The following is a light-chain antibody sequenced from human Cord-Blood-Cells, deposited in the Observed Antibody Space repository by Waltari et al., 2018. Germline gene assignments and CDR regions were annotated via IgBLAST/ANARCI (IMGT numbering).Light chain of an antibody. V-gene: IGLV2-11*01. Sequence: QSALTQPRSVSGSPGQSVTISCTGTSSDVGGYNYVSWYQQHPGKAPKLMIYDVRKRPSGVPDRFSGSKSGNTASLTISGLQAEDEADYYCGSYAGSYTFVFGTGTKVTVL. J-gene: IGLJ1*01. CDR2: DVR. CDR3: GSYAGSYTFV. CDR1: SSDVGGYNY.